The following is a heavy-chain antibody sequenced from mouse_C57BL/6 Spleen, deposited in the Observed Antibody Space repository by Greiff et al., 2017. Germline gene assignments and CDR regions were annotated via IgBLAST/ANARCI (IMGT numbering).Heavy chain of an antibody. CDR2: IYPVSGET. CDR1: GYTFTDHI. J-gene: IGHJ4*01. Sequence: VQLQQSGAELASPGASVTLSCKASGYTFTDHIMNWVKKRPGQGLEWIGRIYPVSGETNYNQKFMGKATFSVDRSSSTVYMVLNSLTSEDPAVYYCGRSTTVVPYAMDYWGQGTSVTVSS. V-gene: IGHV1-11*01. CDR3: GRSTTVVPYAMDY. D-gene: IGHD1-1*01.